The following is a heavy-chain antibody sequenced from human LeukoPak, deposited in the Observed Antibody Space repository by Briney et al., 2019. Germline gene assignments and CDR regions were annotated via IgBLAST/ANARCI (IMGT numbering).Heavy chain of an antibody. V-gene: IGHV4-34*01. CDR1: GGSFSGYY. Sequence: SETLSLTCAVYGGSFSGYYWSWIRQPPGKGLEWIGEINHSGSTNYNPSLKSRVTISVDTSKNQFSLKLSSVTAADTAVYYCARHRRLLRDFDWSPPNTYWYFDLWGPGTLVTVSS. D-gene: IGHD3-9*01. CDR2: INHSGST. CDR3: ARHRRLLRDFDWSPPNTYWYFDL. J-gene: IGHJ2*01.